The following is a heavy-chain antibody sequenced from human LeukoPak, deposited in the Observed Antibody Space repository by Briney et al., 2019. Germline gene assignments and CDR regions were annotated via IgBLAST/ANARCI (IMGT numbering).Heavy chain of an antibody. Sequence: SETLSLTCTVSRGSVSSDYWCWIRQPAGKGLEWIGRIYTSGSTDYNPSLKSRVSISVDTSKNQISLKLTSVTAADTAVYYCARDLGSTSGWFDYWGQGTLVTVSS. CDR1: RGSVSSDY. CDR3: ARDLGSTSGWFDY. D-gene: IGHD6-19*01. J-gene: IGHJ4*02. CDR2: IYTSGST. V-gene: IGHV4-4*07.